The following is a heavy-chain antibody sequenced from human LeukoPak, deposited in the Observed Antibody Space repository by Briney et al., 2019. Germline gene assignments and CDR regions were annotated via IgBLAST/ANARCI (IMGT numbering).Heavy chain of an antibody. D-gene: IGHD4-17*01. CDR2: INHSGST. V-gene: IGHV4-34*01. Sequence: SETLSLTCAVYGGSFSGYYWSWIRQPPGKGLEWIGEINHSGSTNYNPSLKSPVTISVDTSKDQFSLKLSSVTAADTAVYYCARGTGSADGLYGDYVWAFDYWGQGTLVTVSS. J-gene: IGHJ4*02. CDR3: ARGTGSADGLYGDYVWAFDY. CDR1: GGSFSGYY.